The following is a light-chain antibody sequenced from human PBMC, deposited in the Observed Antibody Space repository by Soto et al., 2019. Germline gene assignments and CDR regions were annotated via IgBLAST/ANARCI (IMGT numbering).Light chain of an antibody. V-gene: IGKV3-20*01. CDR2: GAS. J-gene: IGKJ3*01. Sequence: EGVLTQSPGTLSLSPGERATLSCRAMQSVSANYLAWDQQKRGQAPRLLIYGASSRATGIPDRFSGSGSGTDFTITISRLEPEDFSVYYCHQYGTAPITFGPGTKVDIK. CDR3: HQYGTAPIT. CDR1: QSVSANY.